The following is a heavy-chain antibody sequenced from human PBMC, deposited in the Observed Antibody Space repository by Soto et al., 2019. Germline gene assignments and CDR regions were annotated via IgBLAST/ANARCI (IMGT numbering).Heavy chain of an antibody. CDR3: AMVDVYVTPSPQDV. D-gene: IGHD3-16*01. CDR1: GYTFTSYG. Sequence: ASVKVSCKTFGYTFTSYGIGWARQAPGQGLEWMGWINTYNGKTNYAQNLQGRVTLTTDTSTSTAYMELRSLRSNDTAIYYCAMVDVYVTPSPQDVWGQGTTVTVSS. CDR2: INTYNGKT. V-gene: IGHV1-18*01. J-gene: IGHJ6*02.